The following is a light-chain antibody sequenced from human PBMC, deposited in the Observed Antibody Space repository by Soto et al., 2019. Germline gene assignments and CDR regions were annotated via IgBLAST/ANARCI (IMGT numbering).Light chain of an antibody. V-gene: IGKV1-5*01. Sequence: DIQMTQSPSTLXASVGDRVTXTXXASQSFGSWLAWYQQKPGKAPKLLIYDVSSLENGVPGRFSGSGSGTEFTLTISSLQPDDYATYYCQQYNISPSTFGQGTKVDIK. CDR1: QSFGSW. CDR3: QQYNISPST. CDR2: DVS. J-gene: IGKJ2*02.